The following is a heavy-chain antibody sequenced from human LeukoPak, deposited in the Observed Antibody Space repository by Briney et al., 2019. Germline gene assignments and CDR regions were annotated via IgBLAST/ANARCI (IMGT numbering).Heavy chain of an antibody. D-gene: IGHD2-21*02. V-gene: IGHV4-59*01. CDR2: IYYSGST. CDR3: AAYTYCGGDCYSSWFDP. J-gene: IGHJ5*02. Sequence: SETLSLTCTVSGGSISSYYWSWIRQPPGQGLEWIGYIYYSGSTNYNPSLKSRVTISVDTSKNQFSLKLSSVTAADTAVYYCAAYTYCGGDCYSSWFDPWGQGTLVTVSS. CDR1: GGSISSYY.